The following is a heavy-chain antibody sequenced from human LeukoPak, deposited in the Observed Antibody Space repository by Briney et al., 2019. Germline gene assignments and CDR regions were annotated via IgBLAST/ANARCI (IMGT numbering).Heavy chain of an antibody. CDR3: ARSTIFEY. CDR1: GFTFSSYW. J-gene: IGHJ4*02. CDR2: IKQDGSEK. D-gene: IGHD2/OR15-2a*01. Sequence: GGSLILSCAVSGFTFSSYWMSWVRQAPGKGLEWVANIKQDGSEKNYVDSVKGRFTISRDNAENSVYLQMNSLTAEDTAVYYCARSTIFEYWGQGTLVTVSS. V-gene: IGHV3-7*05.